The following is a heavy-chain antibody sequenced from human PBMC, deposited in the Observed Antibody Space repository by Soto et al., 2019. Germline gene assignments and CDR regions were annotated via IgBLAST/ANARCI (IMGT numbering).Heavy chain of an antibody. CDR3: ARLVYDTRLNYMYFDF. V-gene: IGHV4-4*02. D-gene: IGHD3-10*01. Sequence: SETLSLTCAVSCVSLTSGNWWTWVRPSPQRGLEYIGEIFHDGTANYYPSFERRVAMSVDTSRNQFSLKLTSVTAADTAVYFCARLVYDTRLNYMYFDFWGPGSLVTVSS. CDR2: IFHDGTA. J-gene: IGHJ4*02. CDR1: CVSLTSGNW.